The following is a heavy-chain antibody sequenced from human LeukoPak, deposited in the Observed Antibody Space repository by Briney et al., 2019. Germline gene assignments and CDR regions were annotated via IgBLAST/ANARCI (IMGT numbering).Heavy chain of an antibody. CDR1: GFSFSHYG. CDR3: ARGRTPDY. J-gene: IGHJ4*02. Sequence: GGSLRLSCAASGFSFSHYGMHWVRQAPGKGLVWVSRINEDGSTTNYADSVKGRSTIFRDNAKNTLYLQMNSLRAEDTAVYYCARGRTPDYWGQGTLVTVSS. V-gene: IGHV3-74*01. D-gene: IGHD2-2*01. CDR2: INEDGSTT.